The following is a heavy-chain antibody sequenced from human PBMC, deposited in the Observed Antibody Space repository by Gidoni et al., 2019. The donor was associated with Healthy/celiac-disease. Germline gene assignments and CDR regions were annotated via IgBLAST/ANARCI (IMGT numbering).Heavy chain of an antibody. D-gene: IGHD1-26*01. J-gene: IGHJ4*02. CDR1: GFTFADYA. CDR3: AKDGVGVGATTYTLDY. V-gene: IGHV3-9*01. Sequence: EVQLVESGGGLVQPGRSLRLSCAASGFTFADYAMHWVRQAPGKGLEWVSGISWNSGSIGYADSVKGRFTISRDNAKNSLYLQMNSLRAEDTALYYCAKDGVGVGATTYTLDYWGQGTLVTVSS. CDR2: ISWNSGSI.